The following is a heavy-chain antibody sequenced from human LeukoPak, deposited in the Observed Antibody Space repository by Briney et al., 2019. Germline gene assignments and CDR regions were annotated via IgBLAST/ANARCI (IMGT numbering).Heavy chain of an antibody. Sequence: SETLSLTCTVSGGSISSGDYYWSWIRQHPGKGLEWIGYIYYSGSTYYNPSLKSRVTISVDTSKNQFSLKLSSVTAADTAVYYCARETYYYDSSDNWYFDYWAREPWSPSPQ. J-gene: IGHJ4*02. V-gene: IGHV4-31*03. CDR1: GGSISSGDYY. D-gene: IGHD3-22*01. CDR3: ARETYYYDSSDNWYFDY. CDR2: IYYSGST.